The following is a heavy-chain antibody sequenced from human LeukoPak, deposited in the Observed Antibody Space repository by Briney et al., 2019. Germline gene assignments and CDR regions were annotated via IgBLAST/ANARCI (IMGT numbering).Heavy chain of an antibody. Sequence: SETLSLTCTVSGGSISSYYWSWIRQPAGKGLEWIGRIYTSGSTNYNPSLKSRVTMSVDTSKNQFSLKLSSVTAADTAVYYCARHYSSSWYPNWFDPWGQGTLVTVSS. D-gene: IGHD6-13*01. V-gene: IGHV4-4*07. CDR1: GGSISSYY. CDR2: IYTSGST. CDR3: ARHYSSSWYPNWFDP. J-gene: IGHJ5*02.